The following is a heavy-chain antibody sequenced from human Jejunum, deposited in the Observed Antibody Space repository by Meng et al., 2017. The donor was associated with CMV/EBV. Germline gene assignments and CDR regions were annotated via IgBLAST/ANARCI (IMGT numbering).Heavy chain of an antibody. D-gene: IGHD3-22*01. Sequence: SGFPFGSFAMDWVRQAPGKGLEWVTMISFDGAKTYYAESVKGRFTISRDNSNNALYLQMDSLRPEDTAVYYCAREKNGAYDPCFDYWGQGTLVTVSS. J-gene: IGHJ4*02. V-gene: IGHV3-30-3*01. CDR3: AREKNGAYDPCFDY. CDR1: GFPFGSFA. CDR2: ISFDGAKT.